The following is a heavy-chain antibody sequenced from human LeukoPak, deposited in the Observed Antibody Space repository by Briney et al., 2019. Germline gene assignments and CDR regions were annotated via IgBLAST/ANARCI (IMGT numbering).Heavy chain of an antibody. CDR3: AKERDTAMVTIDY. V-gene: IGHV3-30*02. D-gene: IGHD5-18*01. CDR1: GFTFSSYG. Sequence: PGGSLRLSCAASGFTFSSYGMHWVRQAPGKELAWVAFIRYDGSNKYYADSVKGRFTISRDNSKNTLYLQMNSLRAEDTAVYYCAKERDTAMVTIDYWGQGTLVTVSS. J-gene: IGHJ4*02. CDR2: IRYDGSNK.